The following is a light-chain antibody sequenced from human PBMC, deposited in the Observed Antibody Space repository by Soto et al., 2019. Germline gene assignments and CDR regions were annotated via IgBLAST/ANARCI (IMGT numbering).Light chain of an antibody. CDR3: SSFAGSTAWV. Sequence: QSALTQPASVSGSPGQWITISCTGTSSDVGGYNYVSWYQQFSGKAPKVIIYEVSNRPSGVSNRFSGSKSGNTASLTISGLQAEDEADYYCSSFAGSTAWVFGGGTKLTVL. CDR2: EVS. CDR1: SSDVGGYNY. V-gene: IGLV2-14*01. J-gene: IGLJ3*02.